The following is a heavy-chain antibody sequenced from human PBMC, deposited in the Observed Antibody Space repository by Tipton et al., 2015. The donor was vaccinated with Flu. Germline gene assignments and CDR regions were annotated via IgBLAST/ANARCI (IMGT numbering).Heavy chain of an antibody. CDR3: AWGCRGRGPICYLRFDC. Sequence: SLRLSCAASGFTLSSYAMHWVRQAPDKGLEWVAVISDDGSNKIHADSVKGRFTISRDNFQNTVYLQMNSLRADDTALYYCAWGCRGRGPICYLRFDCWGQGTLVIV. J-gene: IGHJ4*02. CDR1: GFTLSSYA. V-gene: IGHV3-30*01. CDR2: ISDDGSNK. D-gene: IGHD2-15*01.